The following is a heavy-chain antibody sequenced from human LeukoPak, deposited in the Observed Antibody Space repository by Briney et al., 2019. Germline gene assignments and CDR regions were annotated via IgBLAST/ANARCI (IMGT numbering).Heavy chain of an antibody. D-gene: IGHD6-13*01. CDR3: AKQLVSRIAAAGPFDY. CDR1: GFTFSSYA. J-gene: IGHJ4*02. V-gene: IGHV3-23*01. CDR2: ISGSGGST. Sequence: GGSLRLSCTASGFTFSSYAMSWVRQAPGKGLEWVSAISGSGGSTYYADSVKGRFTISRDNSKNTLYLQMNSLRAEDTAVYYCAKQLVSRIAAAGPFDYWGQGTLVTVSS.